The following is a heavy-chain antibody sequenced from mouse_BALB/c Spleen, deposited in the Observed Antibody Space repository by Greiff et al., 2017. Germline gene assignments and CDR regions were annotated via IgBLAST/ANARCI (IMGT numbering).Heavy chain of an antibody. CDR1: GYTFTSYW. CDR2: IYPGSGST. Sequence: LKQPGSELVRPGASVKLSCKASGYTFTSYWMHWVKQRPGQGLEWIGNIYPGSGSTNYDEKFKSKATLTVDTSSSTAYMQLSSLTSEDSAVYYCTRYPGDYWGQGTSVTVSS. CDR3: TRYPGDY. J-gene: IGHJ4*01. V-gene: IGHV1S22*01.